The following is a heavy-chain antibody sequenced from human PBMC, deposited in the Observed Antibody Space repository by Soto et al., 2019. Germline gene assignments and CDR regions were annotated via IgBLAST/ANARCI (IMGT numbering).Heavy chain of an antibody. Sequence: EVQLVESGGGLVQSGGSLGLSCAASGFSFRSYWMHWVRQAPGKGLVWVARISSDGRNTTYADSANGRFTISRDNGANTLYLQMSSLRAEDTAVYYCAREYYGVLTGYYNDYWGQGTLVTVSS. J-gene: IGHJ4*02. D-gene: IGHD3-9*01. CDR2: ISSDGRNT. CDR3: AREYYGVLTGYYNDY. V-gene: IGHV3-74*01. CDR1: GFSFRSYW.